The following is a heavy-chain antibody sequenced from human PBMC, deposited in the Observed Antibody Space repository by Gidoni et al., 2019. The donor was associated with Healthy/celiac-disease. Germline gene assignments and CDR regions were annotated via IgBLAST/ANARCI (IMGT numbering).Heavy chain of an antibody. CDR2: ISGSGGST. CDR3: AKCNSGAMISFGEVIVANHFDY. CDR1: GFTFSSYA. Sequence: EVQLLESGGGLVQPGGSLRRSCAASGFTFSSYAMTLVRQAPGKGLECVSAISGSGGSTYYADSVKGRFTISRDNSKNTLFLQMNSLRAEDTAVYYCAKCNSGAMISFGEVIVANHFDYWGQGALVTVSS. D-gene: IGHD3-16*02. V-gene: IGHV3-23*01. J-gene: IGHJ4*02.